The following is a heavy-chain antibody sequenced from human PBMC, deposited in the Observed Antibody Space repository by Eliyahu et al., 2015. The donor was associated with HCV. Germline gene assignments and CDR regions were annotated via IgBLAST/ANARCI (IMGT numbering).Heavy chain of an antibody. D-gene: IGHD3-10*01. CDR1: GGSFSGYY. J-gene: IGHJ6*02. Sequence: GAGLLKPSETLSLTCAVYGGSFSGYYWSWIRQPPGKGLEWIGEINHSGSTNYNPSLKSRVTISVDTSKNQFSLKLSSVTAADTAVYYCARGLHYHGSGSYYNGGAYYYYGMDVWGQGTTVTVSS. CDR3: ARGLHYHGSGSYYNGGAYYYYGMDV. V-gene: IGHV4-34*01. CDR2: INHSGST.